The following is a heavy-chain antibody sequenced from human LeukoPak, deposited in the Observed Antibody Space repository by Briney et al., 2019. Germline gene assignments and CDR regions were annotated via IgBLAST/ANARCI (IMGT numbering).Heavy chain of an antibody. J-gene: IGHJ3*02. Sequence: PGGSLRLSCAASGFTFSGSAMHWVRQASGKGLEWVGRIRSKANSYATAYAASVKGRLTISRDDSKNTAYLQMNSLKTEDTAVYYCTRQSYYYDSSGYYYDAFDIWGQGTMVTVSS. CDR3: TRQSYYYDSSGYYYDAFDI. CDR2: IRSKANSYAT. CDR1: GFTFSGSA. D-gene: IGHD3-22*01. V-gene: IGHV3-73*01.